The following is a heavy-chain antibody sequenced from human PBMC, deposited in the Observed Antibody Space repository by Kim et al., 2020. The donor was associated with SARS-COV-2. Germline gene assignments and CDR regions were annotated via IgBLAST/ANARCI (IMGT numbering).Heavy chain of an antibody. Sequence: ASVKVSCKASGYTFTSYDINWVRQATGQGLEWMGWMNPNSGNTGYAQKFQGRVTMTRNTSISTAYMELSSLRSEDTAVYYCARAFAGIFGVVIMVWGQGTTVTVSS. V-gene: IGHV1-8*01. CDR3: ARAFAGIFGVVIMV. CDR2: MNPNSGNT. J-gene: IGHJ6*02. D-gene: IGHD3-3*01. CDR1: GYTFTSYD.